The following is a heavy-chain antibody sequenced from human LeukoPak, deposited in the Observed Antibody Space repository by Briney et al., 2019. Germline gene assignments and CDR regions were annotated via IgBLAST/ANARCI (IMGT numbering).Heavy chain of an antibody. CDR3: ARKLLVRGVIQP. Sequence: ASVKVSCKASGYTFTGYYLHWVRQAPGQGLEWMGCVNPNSGDTNYAQKFQGRVTMTRDTSISTAYMELSRLRSEDTAVYYCARKLLVRGVIQPWGQGTLVTVSS. CDR2: VNPNSGDT. J-gene: IGHJ5*02. D-gene: IGHD3-10*01. V-gene: IGHV1-2*02. CDR1: GYTFTGYY.